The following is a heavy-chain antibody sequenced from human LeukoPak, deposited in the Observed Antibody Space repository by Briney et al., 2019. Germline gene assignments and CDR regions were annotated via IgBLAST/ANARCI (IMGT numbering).Heavy chain of an antibody. Sequence: PSETLSLTCGVSSGSLSGYYWRWIRQPPGGGLEWLGEITHSGSPNYNPSLKSRVTTSGDTSKKQFSLNLTSVTAADTGVYYCARGVDLWGRGTPVTVSS. V-gene: IGHV4-34*01. J-gene: IGHJ2*01. CDR2: ITHSGSP. CDR3: ARGVDL. CDR1: SGSLSGYY.